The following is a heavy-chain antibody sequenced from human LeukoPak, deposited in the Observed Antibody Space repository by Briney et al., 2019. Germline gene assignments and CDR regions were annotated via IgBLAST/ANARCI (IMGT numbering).Heavy chain of an antibody. V-gene: IGHV4-4*02. Sequence: PSETLSLTCAVSGGSISSSNWWSWVRQPPGKGLEWIGEIHHSGSTNYNPSLKSRVTMSIDTSNNQFSLRLRFVTAADTAVYYCARDSGTTGEVKFDPWGQGTLVTVSS. CDR1: GGSISSSNW. D-gene: IGHD3-10*01. CDR3: ARDSGTTGEVKFDP. CDR2: IHHSGST. J-gene: IGHJ5*02.